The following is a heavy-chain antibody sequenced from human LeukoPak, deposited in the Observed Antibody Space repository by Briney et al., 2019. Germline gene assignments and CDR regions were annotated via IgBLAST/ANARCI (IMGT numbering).Heavy chain of an antibody. CDR2: IRCDGSNK. CDR1: GFTFSSYG. D-gene: IGHD3-10*01. CDR3: AKDRQWFGDPSGY. J-gene: IGHJ4*02. Sequence: GGSLRLSCAASGFTFSSYGMHWVRQAPGKGLEWVAFIRCDGSNKYYADSVKGRFTISRDNSKNTLYLQMNSLRAEDTAVYYCAKDRQWFGDPSGYWGQGTLVTVSS. V-gene: IGHV3-30*02.